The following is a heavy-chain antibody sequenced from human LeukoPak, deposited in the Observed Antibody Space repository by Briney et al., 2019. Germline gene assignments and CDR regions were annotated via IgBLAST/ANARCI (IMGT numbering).Heavy chain of an antibody. D-gene: IGHD4/OR15-4a*01. Sequence: GESLKISCKGSGYSFTSYWIGWVRQMPGKRLEWMGIIYPGDSDTRYSPSFQGQVTISADKSITTAYLQWSSLKASDTAMYYCARLDYGANLRGDAFDIWGQGTMVTVSS. CDR1: GYSFTSYW. J-gene: IGHJ3*02. CDR3: ARLDYGANLRGDAFDI. CDR2: IYPGDSDT. V-gene: IGHV5-51*01.